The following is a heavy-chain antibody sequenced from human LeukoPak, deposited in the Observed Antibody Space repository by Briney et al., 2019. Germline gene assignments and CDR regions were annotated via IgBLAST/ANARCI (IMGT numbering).Heavy chain of an antibody. J-gene: IGHJ4*02. CDR1: GYTFTSYD. CDR3: ARGRGVREVIITGY. CDR2: MNPNSGNT. D-gene: IGHD3-10*01. V-gene: IGHV1-8*01. Sequence: GASVKVSCKASGYTFTSYDINWVRQATGQGLEWMGWMNPNSGNTGYAQKFQGRVTMTRNTSISTAYMELSSLRSEDTAVYYCARGRGVREVIITGYWGQGTLVTVSS.